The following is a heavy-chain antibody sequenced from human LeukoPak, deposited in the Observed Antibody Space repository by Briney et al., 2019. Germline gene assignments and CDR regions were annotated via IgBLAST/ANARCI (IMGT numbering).Heavy chain of an antibody. CDR1: CGSISSSSYY. V-gene: IGHV4-39*01. CDR3: ARIEYSSSSCDY. D-gene: IGHD6-6*01. CDR2: IYYSGST. Sequence: SETLSLTCTVSCGSISSSSYYLGWIRQPPGKGLEWIGRIYYSGSTYYNPSLKSRVTISVDTSKNKFSLKLSSVTAADTAVYYCARIEYSSSSCDYWGQGTLVTVSS. J-gene: IGHJ4*02.